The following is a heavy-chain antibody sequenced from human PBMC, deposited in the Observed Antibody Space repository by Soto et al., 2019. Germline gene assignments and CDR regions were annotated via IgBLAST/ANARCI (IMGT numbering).Heavy chain of an antibody. J-gene: IGHJ4*02. D-gene: IGHD6-13*01. V-gene: IGHV3-74*01. CDR3: ARVAVGSYYFDY. Sequence: EVQLVESGGDLVQPGGSLRLSCAASGFTFSSYWMHWVRQAPGKGLVWVSRVNPDGSETSYADSVKGRFTISRDNAKNKLYLQMNSLRAEDTAVYYCARVAVGSYYFDYWGQGTLLTVSS. CDR2: VNPDGSET. CDR1: GFTFSSYW.